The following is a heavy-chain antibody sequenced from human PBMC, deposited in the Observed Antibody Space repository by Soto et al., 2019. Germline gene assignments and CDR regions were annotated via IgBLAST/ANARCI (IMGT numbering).Heavy chain of an antibody. CDR2: INHSGST. Sequence: SETLSLTCAVYGGSFSGYYWSWIRQPPGKGLEWIGEINHSGSTNYNPSLKSRVTISVDTSKNQFSLKLSSVTAADTAVYYCAGVHYYYSGMDVWGQGTTVTVSS. J-gene: IGHJ6*02. CDR1: GGSFSGYY. CDR3: AGVHYYYSGMDV. V-gene: IGHV4-34*01.